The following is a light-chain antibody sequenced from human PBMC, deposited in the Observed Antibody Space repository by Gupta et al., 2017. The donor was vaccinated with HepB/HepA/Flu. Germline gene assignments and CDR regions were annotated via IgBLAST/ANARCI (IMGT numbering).Light chain of an antibody. J-gene: IGKJ4*01. CDR2: GAS. V-gene: IGKV3-15*01. Sequence: EVVMTQSPATLSVSPGERATLSCRASQSVSSNLAWYQKKPGPALRRLIYGASTRATGIPARCSGSGSGTEFTLTISSMQSEDVAVDYCQQYNNGSDIFGGGTKVEIK. CDR3: QQYNNGSDI. CDR1: QSVSSN.